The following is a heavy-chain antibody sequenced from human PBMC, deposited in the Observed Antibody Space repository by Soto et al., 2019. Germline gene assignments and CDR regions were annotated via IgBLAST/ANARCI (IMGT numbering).Heavy chain of an antibody. D-gene: IGHD3-3*01. CDR1: GFTFSSYA. Sequence: GGSLRLSCAASGFTFSSYAMSWVRQAPGKGLEWVSAISGSGGSTYYADSVKGRFTISRDNSKNTLYLQMNSLRAEDTAVYYCAKVPDYDFWSGYYTGRFFDYWGQGTLVTVSS. CDR3: AKVPDYDFWSGYYTGRFFDY. J-gene: IGHJ4*02. V-gene: IGHV3-23*01. CDR2: ISGSGGST.